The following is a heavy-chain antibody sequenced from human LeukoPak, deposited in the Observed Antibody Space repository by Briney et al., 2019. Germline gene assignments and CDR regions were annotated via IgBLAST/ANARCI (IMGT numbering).Heavy chain of an antibody. CDR3: ARGALLVWLRPIDY. CDR1: GGSISSSSYY. D-gene: IGHD5-12*01. Sequence: ETSETLSLTCTVSGGSISSSSYYWGWIRQPPGKGLEWIGSIYYSGSTYYNPSLKSRVTISVDTSKNQFSLKLSSVTAADTAVYYCARGALLVWLRPIDYWGQGTLVTVSS. J-gene: IGHJ4*02. V-gene: IGHV4-39*07. CDR2: IYYSGST.